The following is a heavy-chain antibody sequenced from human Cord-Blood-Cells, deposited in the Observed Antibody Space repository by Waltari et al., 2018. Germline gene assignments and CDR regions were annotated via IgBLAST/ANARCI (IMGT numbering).Heavy chain of an antibody. J-gene: IGHJ5*02. Sequence: QLQLQESGPGLVKPSETLSLTCTVSGGPISSSSYYWGWIRQPPGKGLGWIGSIYYSGSTYYNPSLKSRVTISVDTSKNQFSLKLSSVTAADTAVYYCASNPGIIAPWGQGTLVTVSS. D-gene: IGHD6-13*01. CDR1: GGPISSSSYY. V-gene: IGHV4-39*01. CDR3: ASNPGIIAP. CDR2: IYYSGST.